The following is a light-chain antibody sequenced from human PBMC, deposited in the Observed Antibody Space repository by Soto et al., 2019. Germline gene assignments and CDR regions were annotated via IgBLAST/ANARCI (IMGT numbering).Light chain of an antibody. CDR1: QSVSGY. Sequence: EIVLTQSPATLSLSPGERATLSRRASQSVSGYLAWYQQKPGQAPRLLIYDASSRATGIPARFSGSGSGTDFTLTISGLEPEDFALYYCQQRSNWPSYTFGQGTKLESK. V-gene: IGKV3-11*01. J-gene: IGKJ2*01. CDR2: DAS. CDR3: QQRSNWPSYT.